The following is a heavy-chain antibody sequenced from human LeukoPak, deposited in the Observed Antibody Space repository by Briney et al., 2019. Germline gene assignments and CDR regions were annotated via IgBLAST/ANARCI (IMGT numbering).Heavy chain of an antibody. D-gene: IGHD3-9*01. J-gene: IGHJ4*02. CDR1: GGSISSYY. V-gene: IGHV4-59*01. Sequence: SETLSLTCTVSGGSISSYYWSWIRQPPGKGLEWIGYIYYSGGTNYNPSLKSRVTISVDTSKNQFSLKLSSVTAADTAVYYCARSLDILTGYYNVGYWGQGTLVIVSS. CDR2: IYYSGGT. CDR3: ARSLDILTGYYNVGY.